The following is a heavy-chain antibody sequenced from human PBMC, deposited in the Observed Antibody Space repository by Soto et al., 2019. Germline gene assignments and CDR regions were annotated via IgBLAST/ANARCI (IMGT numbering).Heavy chain of an antibody. CDR2: IYYSGST. J-gene: IGHJ4*02. V-gene: IGHV4-31*03. CDR3: ARGSVVAATLFDY. D-gene: IGHD2-15*01. CDR1: GGSISSGGYY. Sequence: QVQLQESGPGLVKPSQTLSLTCTVSGGSISSGGYYWSWIRQHPGKGLEWIGYIYYSGSTYYNPSLKSRVIISVDTSKYQFSLKLSSVTAADTAVYYCARGSVVAATLFDYWGQGTLVTVSS.